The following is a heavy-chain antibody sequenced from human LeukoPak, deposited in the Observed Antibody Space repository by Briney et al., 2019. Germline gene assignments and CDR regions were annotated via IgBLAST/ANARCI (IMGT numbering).Heavy chain of an antibody. CDR1: GFSFSDYA. CDR2: ISYDGTNE. Sequence: GRSLRLSCAASGFSFSDYAIHWVRQAPAKGLEWVAVISYDGTNEYHADSVKGRFTTSRDNSKNTLYLQINSLRPDDTAIYYCARDGVVGGYYYGMDVWGKGTTVTVSS. V-gene: IGHV3-30*04. D-gene: IGHD2-15*01. CDR3: ARDGVVGGYYYGMDV. J-gene: IGHJ6*04.